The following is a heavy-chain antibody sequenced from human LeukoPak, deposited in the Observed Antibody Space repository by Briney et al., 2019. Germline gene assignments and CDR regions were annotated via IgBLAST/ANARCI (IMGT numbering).Heavy chain of an antibody. V-gene: IGHV1-2*02. J-gene: IGHJ4*01. Sequence: ASVKVSCKASGYTFTGYYMHWVRQAPGQGLEWMGWINPNSGGTNYAQKFQGRVTMTRDTSISTAYMELSRLRSDDTAVYYCARGKTDYSSSWPIDYWGHGALVTVSS. CDR2: INPNSGGT. D-gene: IGHD6-13*01. CDR3: ARGKTDYSSSWPIDY. CDR1: GYTFTGYY.